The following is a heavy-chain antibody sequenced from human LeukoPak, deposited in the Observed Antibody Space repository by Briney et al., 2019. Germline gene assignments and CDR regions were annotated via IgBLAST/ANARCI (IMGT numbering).Heavy chain of an antibody. J-gene: IGHJ6*03. Sequence: ASVKASCKASGYTFTGYYMHWVRQAPGQGLEWMGWINPNSGGTNYAQKFQGRVTMTRDTSINTAYMELSRLRSDDTAVYYCAKDHSSGLRYFDWLFEPTPSDYYYYMDVWGKGTAVTVSS. D-gene: IGHD3-9*01. CDR1: GYTFTGYY. CDR2: INPNSGGT. CDR3: AKDHSSGLRYFDWLFEPTPSDYYYYMDV. V-gene: IGHV1-2*02.